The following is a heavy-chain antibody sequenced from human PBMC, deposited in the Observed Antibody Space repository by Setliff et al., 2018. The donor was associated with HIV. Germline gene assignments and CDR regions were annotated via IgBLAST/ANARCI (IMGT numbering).Heavy chain of an antibody. D-gene: IGHD3-10*01. CDR3: ARNVDRGGAFDI. V-gene: IGHV3-74*01. CDR2: INSFGSVT. J-gene: IGHJ3*02. CDR1: GFAFNEHW. Sequence: GGSLRLSCAASGFAFNEHWMHWVRQSPGKGLVWVARINSFGSVTNYADSVKGRFTVTRNDAKKTLYLHVNSLRVDDTAVYYCARNVDRGGAFDIWGQGTMVTVSS.